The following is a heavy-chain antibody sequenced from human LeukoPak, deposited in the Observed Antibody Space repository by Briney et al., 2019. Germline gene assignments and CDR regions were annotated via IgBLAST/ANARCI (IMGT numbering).Heavy chain of an antibody. Sequence: SETLSLTCTVSGGSISSTSYYWGWIRQPPGKGLEWIGNIYYSGSTYYNPSLKSRVTISLDTSKNQFSLKLNSVTAADTAVYYCAGCIAVAGAPFDPWGQGTLVTVSS. CDR2: IYYSGST. V-gene: IGHV4-39*07. CDR1: GGSISSTSYY. D-gene: IGHD6-19*01. CDR3: AGCIAVAGAPFDP. J-gene: IGHJ5*02.